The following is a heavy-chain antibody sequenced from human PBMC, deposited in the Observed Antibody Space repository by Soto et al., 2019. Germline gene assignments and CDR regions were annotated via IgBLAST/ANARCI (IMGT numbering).Heavy chain of an antibody. CDR3: ARLLRHCTGTSCYSSSGMDV. J-gene: IGHJ6*02. Sequence: QPQLQESGSGLVKPSQTLSLTCAISGGSTSSGDYSWSWIRQPPGMGLEWIGYIYHSGDTYYNPSLNSRVTIPVDWSKNQFSLRLSSVTAADTAVYYCARLLRHCTGTSCYSSSGMDVWGQGTTVTVSS. V-gene: IGHV4-30-2*01. D-gene: IGHD2-2*01. CDR1: GGSTSSGDYS. CDR2: IYHSGDT.